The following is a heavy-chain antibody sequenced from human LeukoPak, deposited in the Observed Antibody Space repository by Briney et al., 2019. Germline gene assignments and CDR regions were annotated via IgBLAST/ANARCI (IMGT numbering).Heavy chain of an antibody. J-gene: IGHJ4*02. V-gene: IGHV1-18*01. D-gene: IGHD3-22*01. Sequence: ASVKVSCQASGYTFTSYGFSWLRQAPAQGLEWMGLISAYNGNTNHAQKLQGRVTMNTNTSTSTAYMELRSLRSDDTAVCYCARESYYFDSSGYPRAVDYWGQGTLVTVSS. CDR2: ISAYNGNT. CDR3: ARESYYFDSSGYPRAVDY. CDR1: GYTFTSYG.